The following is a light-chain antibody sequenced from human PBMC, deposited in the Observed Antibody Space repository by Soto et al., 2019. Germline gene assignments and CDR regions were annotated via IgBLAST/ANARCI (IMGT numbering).Light chain of an antibody. V-gene: IGKV1-39*01. Sequence: DIQMTQSPSSLSASVGDRVTITCRASQTVTNSLNWYQQKPGKAPNLLIYTTSNLQSGVPSRFSGSGSGTDFTLTISSLQPEDFATYYCQQSYIAPKTFGQGPYLEIK. CDR3: QQSYIAPKT. CDR2: TTS. J-gene: IGKJ2*01. CDR1: QTVTNS.